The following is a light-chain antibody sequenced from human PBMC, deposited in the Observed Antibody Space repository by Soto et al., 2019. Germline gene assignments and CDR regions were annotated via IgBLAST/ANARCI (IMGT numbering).Light chain of an antibody. Sequence: DIQMTQSPSTLSASVGDRVTITCRASQSISTWLAWYQQKPGKAPKLVIYNASYLESGVPSRFSGSGSGTEFNLTISSLQPEDFATYYCQQYNKYPLTFAGGTKVEIK. V-gene: IGKV1-5*03. CDR3: QQYNKYPLT. CDR2: NAS. J-gene: IGKJ4*01. CDR1: QSISTW.